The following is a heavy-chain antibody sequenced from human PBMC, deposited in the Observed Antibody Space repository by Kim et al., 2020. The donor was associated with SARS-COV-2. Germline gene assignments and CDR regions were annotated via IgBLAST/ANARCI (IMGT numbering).Heavy chain of an antibody. CDR3: AKLSCYSFRCWFDP. CDR2: TYYRSKWYS. D-gene: IGHD2-15*01. V-gene: IGHV6-1*01. J-gene: IGHJ5*02. Sequence: SQTLSLTCAISGDSISSNSAAWNWIRQSPSRGLEWLGRTYYRSKWYSDYAVSMKSRMTLNPDTSKNQFSLQLNSVTPEDTAVYYCAKLSCYSFRCWFDPWGQGTLVTVSS. CDR1: GDSISSNSAA.